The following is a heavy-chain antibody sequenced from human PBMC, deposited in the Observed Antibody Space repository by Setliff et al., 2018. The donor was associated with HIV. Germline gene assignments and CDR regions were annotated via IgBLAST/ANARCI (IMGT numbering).Heavy chain of an antibody. D-gene: IGHD7-27*01. V-gene: IGHV4-34*01. J-gene: IGHJ2*01. CDR1: GGPFGDSS. CDR3: ARHHRLPGVQPPYWYFDL. Sequence: SETLSLTCAVHGGPFGDSSYSWIRQPPGKGLEWIGEISHSGSTSYNSSVKNRATMSVDSSKNQFSLTLASMTAADTAVYYCARHHRLPGVQPPYWYFDLWGRGTLGTVS. CDR2: ISHSGST.